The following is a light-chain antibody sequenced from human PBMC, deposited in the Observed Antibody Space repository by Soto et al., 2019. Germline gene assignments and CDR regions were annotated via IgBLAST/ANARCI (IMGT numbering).Light chain of an antibody. V-gene: IGLV2-23*02. Sequence: QSVLTQPASVSGSPGQSITISCTGTSSDVGNYNLVSWYQQHPGKVPKLIIYEVTERPSGVSNRFSGSKSGNTASLTISGLQTDDEADYYCCSKVISTTHYVIFGGGTKLTVL. J-gene: IGLJ2*01. CDR2: EVT. CDR3: CSKVISTTHYVI. CDR1: SSDVGNYNL.